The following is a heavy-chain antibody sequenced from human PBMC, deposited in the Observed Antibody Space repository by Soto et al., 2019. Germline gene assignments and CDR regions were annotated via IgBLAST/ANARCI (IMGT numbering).Heavy chain of an antibody. J-gene: IGHJ5*02. V-gene: IGHV4-39*02. D-gene: IGHD4-4*01. Sequence: SETLSLTCTVSGGSISSSSYYWAWIRQPPGKGLEWIGSVYYSGTTYYNPSLKSRVTISIDTPKNHFSLNLSSVTAADTAMYYCARLVTRDWFDPWGQGTLVTVSS. CDR1: GGSISSSSYY. CDR3: ARLVTRDWFDP. CDR2: VYYSGTT.